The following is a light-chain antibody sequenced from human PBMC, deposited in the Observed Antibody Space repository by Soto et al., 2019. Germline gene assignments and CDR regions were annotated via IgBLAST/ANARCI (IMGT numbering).Light chain of an antibody. Sequence: EIVLTQSPGTLSLSPGERATLSCRASQSVSSSYLAWYQQKPGQAPRLLIYGASSRATGIPDRFSGSGSGTDFSVTISRLEPEDFEVYYCHQYGSSPLYTFGQGTKLEIK. CDR2: GAS. J-gene: IGKJ2*01. CDR1: QSVSSSY. CDR3: HQYGSSPLYT. V-gene: IGKV3-20*01.